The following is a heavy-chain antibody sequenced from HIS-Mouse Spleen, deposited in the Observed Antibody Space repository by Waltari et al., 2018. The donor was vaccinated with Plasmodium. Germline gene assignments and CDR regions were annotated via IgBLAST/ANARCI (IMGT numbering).Heavy chain of an antibody. CDR2: IYYRGST. CDR1: GGSISSGGYY. D-gene: IGHD6-13*01. J-gene: IGHJ4*02. V-gene: IGHV4-31*03. Sequence: QVQLQESGPGLVKPSQTLSLTCTVSGGSISSGGYYWSGIRQHPGKGLEWIGYIYYRGSTYYNPSLKSRVTISVDTSKNQFSLKLSSVTAADTAVYYCARSIAATVTFYFDYWGQGTLVTVSS. CDR3: ARSIAATVTFYFDY.